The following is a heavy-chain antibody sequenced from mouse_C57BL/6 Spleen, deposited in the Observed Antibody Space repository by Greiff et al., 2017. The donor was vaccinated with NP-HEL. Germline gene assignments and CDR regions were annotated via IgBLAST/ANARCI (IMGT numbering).Heavy chain of an antibody. J-gene: IGHJ4*01. V-gene: IGHV1-80*01. CDR2: IYPGDGDT. CDR1: GYAFSSYW. CDR3: AREDSSGNYYAMDY. Sequence: VMLVESGAELVKPGASVKISCKASGYAFSSYWMNWVKQRPGKGLEWIGQIYPGDGDTNYNGKFKGKATLTADKSSSTAYMQLSSLTSEDSAVYFCAREDSSGNYYAMDYWGQGTSVTVSS. D-gene: IGHD3-2*02.